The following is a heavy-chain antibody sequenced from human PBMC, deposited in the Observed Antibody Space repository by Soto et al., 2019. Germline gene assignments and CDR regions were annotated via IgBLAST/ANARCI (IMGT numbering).Heavy chain of an antibody. D-gene: IGHD2-15*01. CDR2: IYYSGST. V-gene: IGHV4-31*03. CDR1: GGSISSGGYY. J-gene: IGHJ4*02. Sequence: QVQLQESGPGLVKPSQTLSLTCTVSGGSISSGGYYWSWIRQHPGKGLEWIGYIYYSGSTYYNPSRKRRVTISVDTSKNQFSLKLSSVTAADTAVYYCARDSCSGGSCYSGFDYWGQGTLVTVSS. CDR3: ARDSCSGGSCYSGFDY.